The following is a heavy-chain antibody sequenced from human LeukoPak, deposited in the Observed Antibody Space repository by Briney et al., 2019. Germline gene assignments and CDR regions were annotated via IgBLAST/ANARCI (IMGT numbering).Heavy chain of an antibody. Sequence: GGSLRLSCAASGFTVSSNYMSWVRQAPGKELEWVSVIYSGGSTYYADSVKGRFTISRDNSKNTLYLQMNSLRAEDTAVYYCAGEGGYYDSSGYYSIYWGQGNLVTISS. CDR1: GFTVSSNY. V-gene: IGHV3-53*01. D-gene: IGHD3-22*01. CDR3: AGEGGYYDSSGYYSIY. CDR2: IYSGGST. J-gene: IGHJ4*02.